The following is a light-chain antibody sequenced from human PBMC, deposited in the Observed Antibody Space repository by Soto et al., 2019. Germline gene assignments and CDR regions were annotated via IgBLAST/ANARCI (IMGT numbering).Light chain of an antibody. J-gene: IGKJ4*01. V-gene: IGKV3-20*01. CDR2: VAA. Sequence: EIVLTQSPGTLSLSPGERATLSCRASQSVSGRYLSWYQQKPGQAPRRLIYVAASRATGIPDRFSGGGSGTDFTLTISRLEPEDFAVYYCQQFSSYPLTFGGGTKVDIK. CDR3: QQFSSYPLT. CDR1: QSVSGRY.